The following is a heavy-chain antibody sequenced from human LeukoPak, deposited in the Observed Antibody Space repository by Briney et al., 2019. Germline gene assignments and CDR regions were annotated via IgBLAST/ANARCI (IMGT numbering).Heavy chain of an antibody. V-gene: IGHV4-39*01. Sequence: EGXGSIYYSGSTYYNPSLKSRVTISVDSSKNQFSLKLSSVTAADTAVYYCARAYCSSTSCYPPDYWGQGTLVTVSS. D-gene: IGHD2-2*01. CDR3: ARAYCSSTSCYPPDY. J-gene: IGHJ4*02. CDR2: IYYSGST.